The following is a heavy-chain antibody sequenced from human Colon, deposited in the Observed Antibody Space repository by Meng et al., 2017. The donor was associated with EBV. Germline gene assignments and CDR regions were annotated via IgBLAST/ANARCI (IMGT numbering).Heavy chain of an antibody. D-gene: IGHD6-19*01. CDR1: GGSVSSGGYY. CDR2: IYYSGST. Sequence: QVHVQDPGPDLCKPSHTLSLTCTVSGGSVSSGGYYWTWIRQHPGKGLEWFGHIYYSGSTFYNPSLKRRVIISIDTSKNQFSLNLRSVTAADTAVYYCARVSSGWDYFDYWGQGTLVTVSS. J-gene: IGHJ4*02. V-gene: IGHV4-31*03. CDR3: ARVSSGWDYFDY.